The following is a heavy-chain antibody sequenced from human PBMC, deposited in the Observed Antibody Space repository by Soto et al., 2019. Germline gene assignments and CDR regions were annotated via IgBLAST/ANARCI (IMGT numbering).Heavy chain of an antibody. V-gene: IGHV3-30*18. CDR3: AKDWLYSGYDVSLDY. CDR1: GFTFSSYG. CDR2: ISYDGSNK. J-gene: IGHJ4*02. D-gene: IGHD5-12*01. Sequence: GGSLRLSCAASGFTFSSYGMHWVRQAPGKGLEWVAVISYDGSNKYYADSVKGRFTISRDNSKNTLYLQMNSLRAEDTAVYYCAKDWLYSGYDVSLDYWGQGTLVTVSS.